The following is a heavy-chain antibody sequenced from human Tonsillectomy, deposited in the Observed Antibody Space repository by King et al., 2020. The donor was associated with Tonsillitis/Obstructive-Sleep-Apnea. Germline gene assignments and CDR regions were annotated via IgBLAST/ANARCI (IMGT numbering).Heavy chain of an antibody. CDR2: IWYDGSNK. V-gene: IGHV3-33*01. Sequence: QLVQSGGGVVQPGRSLRLSCAASGFTFSTYGMHWVRQAPGKGLEWVAIIWYDGSNKYYADSVKGRFTISRDNSKNTLYLQMNSLRAEDTAVYYCARGSRIAAAGTAGFDYWGQGTLVTVSS. D-gene: IGHD6-13*01. CDR3: ARGSRIAAAGTAGFDY. CDR1: GFTFSTYG. J-gene: IGHJ4*02.